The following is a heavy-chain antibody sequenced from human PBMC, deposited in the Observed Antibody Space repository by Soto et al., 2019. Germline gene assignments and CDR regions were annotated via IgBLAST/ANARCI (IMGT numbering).Heavy chain of an antibody. Sequence: PGGSLRLSCAASGFTFSSYWMSWVRQAPGKGLEWVANIKQDGSEKYYVDSVKGRFTISRDNAKNSPYLQMNSLRAEDTAVYYCARMEENHTKYSTVAFWSAFDIWGQGTMVTVSS. CDR1: GFTFSSYW. CDR2: IKQDGSEK. D-gene: IGHD3-3*01. J-gene: IGHJ3*02. V-gene: IGHV3-7*01. CDR3: ARMEENHTKYSTVAFWSAFDI.